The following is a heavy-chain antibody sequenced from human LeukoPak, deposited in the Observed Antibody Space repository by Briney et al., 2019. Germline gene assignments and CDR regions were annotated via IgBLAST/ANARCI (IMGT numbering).Heavy chain of an antibody. CDR2: IIPIFGTA. V-gene: IGHV1-69*05. D-gene: IGHD4-17*01. Sequence: GASVKVSCKASGGAFSSYAISWVRQAPGQGLEWMGRIIPIFGTANYAQKFQGRVTITTDESTSTAYMELSSLRSEDTAVYYCARDYGDYDGFDIWGQGTMVTVSS. CDR3: ARDYGDYDGFDI. CDR1: GGAFSSYA. J-gene: IGHJ3*02.